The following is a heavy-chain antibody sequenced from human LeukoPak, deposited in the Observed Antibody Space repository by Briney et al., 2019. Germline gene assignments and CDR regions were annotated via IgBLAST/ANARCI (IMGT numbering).Heavy chain of an antibody. D-gene: IGHD3-3*01. J-gene: IGHJ4*02. CDR2: ISWNSGSI. Sequence: GRSLRLSCAASGFTFDDYAMHWVRQAPGKGLEWVSGISWNSGSIGYADSVKGRFTISRDNAKNSLYLQMNSLRAEDMALYYCAKGFYYDFWSGYFDYSGQGTLATVSS. CDR1: GFTFDDYA. CDR3: AKGFYYDFWSGYFDY. V-gene: IGHV3-9*03.